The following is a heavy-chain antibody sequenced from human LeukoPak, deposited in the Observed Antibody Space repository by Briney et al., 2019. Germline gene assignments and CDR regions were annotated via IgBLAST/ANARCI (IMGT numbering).Heavy chain of an antibody. V-gene: IGHV4-59*01. CDR3: ARAVAAPAWFDP. Sequence: KASETLPLTCTVSGGINSYYWSWIRQPPGKGLEWIGYIYYYGSTNYNPSFKSRVTMSVDRSKNQFSLKLISLTAADTAVYYCARAVAAPAWFDPWGLGTLVTLTS. J-gene: IGHJ5*02. CDR1: GGINSYY. CDR2: IYYYGST. D-gene: IGHD6-13*01.